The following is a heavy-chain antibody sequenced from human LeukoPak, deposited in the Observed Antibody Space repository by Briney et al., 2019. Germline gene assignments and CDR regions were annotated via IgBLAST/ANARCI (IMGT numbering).Heavy chain of an antibody. CDR3: ARGRIAKIVAVHSLQYGMDV. V-gene: IGHV4-34*01. CDR1: GGSFTDYF. CDR2: INDYIGNT. Sequence: SETLSLTCDVFGGSFTDYFWTWIRQSPGKGLEWIGEINDYIGNTNYNPSLSSRVSISLEKSKNQFSLELRSVTAADTAVYYCARGRIAKIVAVHSLQYGMDVWGQGTTVTVSS. J-gene: IGHJ6*02. D-gene: IGHD3-22*01.